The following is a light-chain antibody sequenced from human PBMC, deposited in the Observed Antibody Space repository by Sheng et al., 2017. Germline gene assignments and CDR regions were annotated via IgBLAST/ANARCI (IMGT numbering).Light chain of an antibody. Sequence: DIQLTKSPSFLSASVGDRVTITCRASQGISSYLAWYQQKPGKAPKLLIYAASTLQSGVPSRFSGSGSGTEFTLTISSLQPEDFATYYCQQLNSYPRTTFGQGTKLEIK. CDR2: AAS. V-gene: IGKV1-9*01. J-gene: IGKJ2*01. CDR1: QGISSY. CDR3: QQLNSYPRTT.